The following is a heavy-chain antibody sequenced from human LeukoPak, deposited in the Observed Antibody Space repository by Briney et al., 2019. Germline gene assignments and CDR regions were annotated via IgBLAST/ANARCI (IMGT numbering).Heavy chain of an antibody. V-gene: IGHV4-4*07. CDR3: ARASGWYLGNWFDP. CDR2: IYTSGST. J-gene: IGHJ5*02. CDR1: GGSISSYY. Sequence: PSETLSLTCTVSGGSISSYYWSWLRQPAGKGLEWIGRIYTSGSTNYNPSLKSRVTMSVDTSKNQFSLNLSSVTAADTAVYYCARASGWYLGNWFDPWGQGTLVTVSS. D-gene: IGHD6-19*01.